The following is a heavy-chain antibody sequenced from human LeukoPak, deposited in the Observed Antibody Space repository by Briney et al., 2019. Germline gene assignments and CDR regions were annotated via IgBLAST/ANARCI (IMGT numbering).Heavy chain of an antibody. CDR1: GFTFSTYA. Sequence: GGSLRLSCAASGFTFSTYAMNWVRQAPGKGLEWVSLISGSGSRTHYADSVKGRFTISRDNAKNSLYLQMNSLRAEDTAVYYCARGEYGSGSYHIDYWGQGTLVTVSS. CDR2: ISGSGSRT. J-gene: IGHJ4*02. V-gene: IGHV3-23*01. CDR3: ARGEYGSGSYHIDY. D-gene: IGHD3-10*01.